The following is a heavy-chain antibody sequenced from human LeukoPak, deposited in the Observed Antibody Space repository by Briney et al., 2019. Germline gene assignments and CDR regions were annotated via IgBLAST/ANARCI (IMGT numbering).Heavy chain of an antibody. CDR2: LYSGGTT. J-gene: IGHJ4*02. CDR3: ARDSNYDY. Sequence: GGSLRLSCAASGFTVSSTYMSWVRQAPGKGLEWVSVLYSGGTTSYADSVKGRFTISRDNSKNTLYLQMNSLRAEDTAVYYCARDSNYDYWGQGTLVTVSS. D-gene: IGHD6-13*01. CDR1: GFTVSSTY. V-gene: IGHV3-66*02.